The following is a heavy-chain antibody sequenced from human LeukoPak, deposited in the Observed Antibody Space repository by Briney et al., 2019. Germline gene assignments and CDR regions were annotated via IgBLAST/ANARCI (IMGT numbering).Heavy chain of an antibody. CDR3: ARGRGSSRLTRLDY. CDR2: ISSSGSTI. V-gene: IGHV3-48*03. D-gene: IGHD6-13*01. J-gene: IGHJ4*02. Sequence: GGSLRLSCAASGFTFSSYEMNWVRQAPGKGLEWVSYISSSGSTIYYADSVKGRFTISRDNAKNSLYLQMNSLRAEDTAVYYCARGRGSSRLTRLDYWGQGTLVTVSS. CDR1: GFTFSSYE.